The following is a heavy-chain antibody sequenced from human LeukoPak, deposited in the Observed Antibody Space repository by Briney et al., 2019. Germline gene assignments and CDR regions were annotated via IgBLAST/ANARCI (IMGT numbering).Heavy chain of an antibody. J-gene: IGHJ4*02. Sequence: KAGGSLRLSCAASGFTFSSYSMNWVRQAPGKGLEWVSSISSSSSYIYYADSVKGRFTISRDNAKNSLYLQMNSLRAEDTAVYYCARVRTYCSSTSCLYYFDYWGQGTLVTVSS. D-gene: IGHD2-2*01. CDR1: GFTFSSYS. CDR2: ISSSSSYI. V-gene: IGHV3-21*01. CDR3: ARVRTYCSSTSCLYYFDY.